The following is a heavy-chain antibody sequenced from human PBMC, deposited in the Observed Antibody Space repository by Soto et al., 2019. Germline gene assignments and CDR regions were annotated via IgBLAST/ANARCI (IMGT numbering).Heavy chain of an antibody. CDR2: IYYSGST. J-gene: IGHJ5*02. V-gene: IGHV4-31*03. Sequence: PSETLSLTCTVSGGSISSGGYYWSWIRQHPGKGLEWIGYIYYSGSTYYNPSLKSRVTISVDTSKNQFSLKLSSVTAADTAVYYCARVPAAIGVSWFDPWGQGTLVTVSS. CDR3: ARVPAAIGVSWFDP. D-gene: IGHD2-2*01. CDR1: GGSISSGGYY.